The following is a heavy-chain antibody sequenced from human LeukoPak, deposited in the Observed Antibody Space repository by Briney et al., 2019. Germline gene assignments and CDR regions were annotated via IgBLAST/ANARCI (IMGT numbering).Heavy chain of an antibody. CDR2: IKQDGSEK. CDR3: ARVRYYGSRSYSNLWFDP. V-gene: IGHV3-7*03. J-gene: IGHJ5*02. Sequence: GGSLRLSCAASGFTFSSYWMSWVRQAPGKGLEWVANIKQDGSEKYYVDSVKGRFTISRDNAKNSLYLQMNSLRAEDTAVYYCARVRYYGSRSYSNLWFDPWGQGTLVTVSS. CDR1: GFTFSSYW. D-gene: IGHD3-10*01.